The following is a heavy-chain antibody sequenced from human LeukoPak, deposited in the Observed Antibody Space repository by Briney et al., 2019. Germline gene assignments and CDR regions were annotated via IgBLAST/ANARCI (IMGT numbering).Heavy chain of an antibody. CDR3: TRLGIAPRDFDY. D-gene: IGHD6-6*01. CDR2: SRDKGNSYST. CDR1: GFTFNDHY. V-gene: IGHV3-72*01. Sequence: PGGSLRLSCAASGFTFNDHYIDWVRQAPGKGLEWVGRSRDKGNSYSTAYAASVRGRLTISRDDSKNSLYLQMNSLKIEDTAVYYCTRLGIAPRDFDYWGQGTLVTVSS. J-gene: IGHJ4*02.